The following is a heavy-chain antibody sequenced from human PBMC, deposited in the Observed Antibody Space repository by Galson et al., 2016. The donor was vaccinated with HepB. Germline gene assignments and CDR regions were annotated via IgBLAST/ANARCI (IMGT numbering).Heavy chain of an antibody. CDR2: VDWDDHK. Sequence: PALVKPTQTLTLTCTVSGFSLSTSGVCVSWIRQAPGKAPEWLALVDWDDHKYFSTSLRTRLAISKDTSKNQVVLTLTNMDPVDTATYYCARIKSPYGDGYFDYWGQGTLVIVSS. CDR1: GFSLSTSGVC. D-gene: IGHD5-24*01. CDR3: ARIKSPYGDGYFDY. J-gene: IGHJ4*02. V-gene: IGHV2-70*01.